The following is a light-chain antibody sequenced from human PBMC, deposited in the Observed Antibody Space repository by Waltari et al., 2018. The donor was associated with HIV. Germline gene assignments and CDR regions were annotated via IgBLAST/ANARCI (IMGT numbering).Light chain of an antibody. CDR2: EAS. CDR3: QQYKTYSYT. Sequence: DIQMTQSPFTLSASVGDRVTITCRASQSINNWLAWYQQKPGEAPKLLIYEASTLQSGVPSRFSGSGSGTEFTLTISSLQPYDFATFYCQQYKTYSYTFGQGTKLEIK. J-gene: IGKJ2*01. V-gene: IGKV1-5*03. CDR1: QSINNW.